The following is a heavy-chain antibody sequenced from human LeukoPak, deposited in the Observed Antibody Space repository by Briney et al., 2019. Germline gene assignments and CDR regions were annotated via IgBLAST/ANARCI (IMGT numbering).Heavy chain of an antibody. Sequence: GGSLRLSCAASGFAFSSSWMSWVRQAPGKGLEWGANIKQDGSETYYVDSLKGRFTVSRDNAKNSVYMQMNTLRAEDTAVYYCARRAPGYCITTSCPDTYYYYYYMDVWGKGTTVTVSS. CDR3: ARRAPGYCITTSCPDTYYYYYYMDV. CDR1: GFAFSSSW. D-gene: IGHD2-2*01. J-gene: IGHJ6*03. V-gene: IGHV3-7*01. CDR2: IKQDGSET.